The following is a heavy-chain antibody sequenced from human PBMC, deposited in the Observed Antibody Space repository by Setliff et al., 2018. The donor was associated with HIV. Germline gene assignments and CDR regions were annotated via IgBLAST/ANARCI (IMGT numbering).Heavy chain of an antibody. J-gene: IGHJ4*02. V-gene: IGHV3-23*01. Sequence: QPGGSLRLSCAASGFTFSSYSMNWVRQAPGKGLEWVSGISAGGYSTYYADSVKGRFTISRDNSKNTLYLQMNNLRAEDTAVYYCARSDWGSKDDYWGQGTLVTVSS. CDR3: ARSDWGSKDDY. CDR2: ISAGGYST. CDR1: GFTFSSYS. D-gene: IGHD7-27*01.